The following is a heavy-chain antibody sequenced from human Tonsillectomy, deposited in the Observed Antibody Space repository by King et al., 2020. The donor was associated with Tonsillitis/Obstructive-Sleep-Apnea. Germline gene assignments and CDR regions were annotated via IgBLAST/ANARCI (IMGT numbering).Heavy chain of an antibody. V-gene: IGHV3-21*01. CDR2: ISSSSSYI. D-gene: IGHD3-3*01. CDR1: GFTFSSYS. Sequence: VQLVESGGGLVKPGGSLRLSCAASGFTFSSYSMNWVRQAPGKGLEWVSSISSSSSYIYYADSGKGRFTISRDNAKNSLYLQMNSLRAEETAVYYCARDPSGYYDFWSGYPPDAFDIWGQGTMVTVSS. J-gene: IGHJ3*02. CDR3: ARDPSGYYDFWSGYPPDAFDI.